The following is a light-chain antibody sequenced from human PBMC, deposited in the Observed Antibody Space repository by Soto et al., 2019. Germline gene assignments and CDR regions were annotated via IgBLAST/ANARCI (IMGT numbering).Light chain of an antibody. V-gene: IGLV2-11*01. CDR1: SSDVGAYNF. CDR2: DVS. CDR3: CSYAGTYSPV. Sequence: QSALTQPPSVSGSPGPSVTISCTGTSSDVGAYNFVSWYQQYPGKAPKLIIFDVSARPSGVPDRFSGSKSGNTASLTISGLQADDEADYYCCSYAGTYSPVLGGGTQLTVL. J-gene: IGLJ2*01.